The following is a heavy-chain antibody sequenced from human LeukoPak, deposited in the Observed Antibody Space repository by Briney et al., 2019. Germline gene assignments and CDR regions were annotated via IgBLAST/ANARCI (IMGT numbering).Heavy chain of an antibody. CDR2: IYSGGST. J-gene: IGHJ6*02. Sequence: GGSLRLSCAASGFTVSSNYMSWVRQAPGKGLEWVSVIYSGGSTYYADSVTGGCTISRDNSKNTLYLQMNSLRAEDTAVYYCARDPGVLWFGELSHYGMDVWGQETTVTVSS. D-gene: IGHD3-10*01. CDR3: ARDPGVLWFGELSHYGMDV. V-gene: IGHV3-53*01. CDR1: GFTVSSNY.